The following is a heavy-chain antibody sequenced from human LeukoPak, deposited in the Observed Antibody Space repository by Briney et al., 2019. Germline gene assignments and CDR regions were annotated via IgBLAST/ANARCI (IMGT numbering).Heavy chain of an antibody. D-gene: IGHD6-19*01. J-gene: IGHJ4*02. V-gene: IGHV4-39*02. CDR2: IYYSGST. CDR3: ARLVAVAGVFDY. CDR1: GGSISSSNYY. Sequence: SETLSLTCTVSGGSISSSNYYWGWIRQPPGKGLEWIGNIYYSGSTYYNPSLKSRVTISVDTSKNHFSLKLSSVTAADTAVYYCARLVAVAGVFDYWGQGTLATVSS.